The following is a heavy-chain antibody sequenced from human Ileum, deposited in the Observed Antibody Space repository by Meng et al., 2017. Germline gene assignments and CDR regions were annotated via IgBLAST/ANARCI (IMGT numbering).Heavy chain of an antibody. D-gene: IGHD2/OR15-2a*01. J-gene: IGHJ4*02. CDR3: ATNKNKKIDY. V-gene: IGHV4-4*03. CDR2: IFHTGST. Sequence: QRQESGPGLVNPPETLSLPCFVSGDSITRSNWWKWVRQPPGKGLEWIGEIFHTGSTNYSPSLKSRVTISADKSKNQFSLNLSSVTAADTAVYYCATNKNKKIDYWGQGTLVTVSS. CDR1: GDSITRSNW.